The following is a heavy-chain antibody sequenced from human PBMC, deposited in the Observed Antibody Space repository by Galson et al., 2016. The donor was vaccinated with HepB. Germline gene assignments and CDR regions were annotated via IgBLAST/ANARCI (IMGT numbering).Heavy chain of an antibody. CDR1: GFIFDDCA. J-gene: IGHJ6*02. V-gene: IGHV3-9*01. CDR2: ISWNGYTI. Sequence: SLRLSCAASGFIFDDCAMHWVRQAPGKGLEWVSSISWNGYTINYADSVKGRFTISRDNAKKFLSLKMNSLRSEDTALYYCVKDTVKGYNGLDVWGQGTTVTVSS. CDR3: VKDTVKGYNGLDV.